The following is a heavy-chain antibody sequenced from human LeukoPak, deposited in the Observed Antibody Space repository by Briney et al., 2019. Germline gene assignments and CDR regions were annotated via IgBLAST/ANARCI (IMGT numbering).Heavy chain of an antibody. J-gene: IGHJ4*02. CDR3: ARDVSPYSSSWYGY. CDR1: GYTFTGYY. V-gene: IGHV1-2*04. Sequence: ASVKVSCKASGYTFTGYYMHWVRQAPGQGLEWMGWINPNSGGTNYTQKFQGWVTMTRDTSISTAYMELSRLRSDDTAVYYCARDVSPYSSSWYGYWGQGTLVTVSS. CDR2: INPNSGGT. D-gene: IGHD6-13*01.